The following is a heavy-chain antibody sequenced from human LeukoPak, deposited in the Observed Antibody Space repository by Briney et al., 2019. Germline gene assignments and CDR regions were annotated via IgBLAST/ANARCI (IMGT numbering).Heavy chain of an antibody. J-gene: IGHJ4*02. CDR2: IRSKAYGGTT. D-gene: IGHD2-2*01. CDR1: GFTFGDYA. V-gene: IGHV3-49*04. CDR3: TRLGGDIVVVPAAIFDY. Sequence: GGSLRLSCTASGFTFGDYAMSWVRQAPGKGLEWVGFIRSKAYGGTTEYTASVKGRFTISRDDSKSIAYLQMNSLKTEDTAVYYCTRLGGDIVVVPAAIFDYWGQGTLVTVSS.